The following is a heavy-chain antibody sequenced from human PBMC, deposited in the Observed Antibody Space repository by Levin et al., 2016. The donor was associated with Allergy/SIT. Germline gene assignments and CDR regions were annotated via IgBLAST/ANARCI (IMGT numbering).Heavy chain of an antibody. J-gene: IGHJ6*02. V-gene: IGHV4-34*01. Sequence: SETLSLTCGVYGGSFSDYCWTWIRQPPGKGLEWIGEMNQSGSTNYNPSLKSRVTISVDTSKRQFSLKMSSVTAADTAVYYCARSAYYSLLTEGYCNMDVWGQGTTVTVSS. CDR1: GGSFSDYC. D-gene: IGHD3-9*01. CDR2: MNQSGST. CDR3: ARSAYYSLLTEGYCNMDV.